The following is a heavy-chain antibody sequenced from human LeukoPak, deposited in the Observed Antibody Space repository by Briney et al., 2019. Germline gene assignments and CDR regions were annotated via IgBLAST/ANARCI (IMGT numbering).Heavy chain of an antibody. CDR3: ARAGLTLPNPFDWLLYS. D-gene: IGHD3-9*01. V-gene: IGHV1-69*13. J-gene: IGHJ1*01. Sequence: SVKVSCKASGGTFSSYAISWVRQAPGQGLEWMGGIIPIFGTANYAQEFQGRVTITADESTSTAYMELSSLRSEDTAVYYCARAGLTLPNPFDWLLYSWGQGTLVTVSS. CDR2: IIPIFGTA. CDR1: GGTFSSYA.